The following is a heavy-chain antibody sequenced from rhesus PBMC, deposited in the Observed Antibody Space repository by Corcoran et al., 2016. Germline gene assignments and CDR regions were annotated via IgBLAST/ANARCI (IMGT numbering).Heavy chain of an antibody. CDR1: GFTFSISG. CDR3: TRFDY. V-gene: IGHV3-54*02. CDR2: ISSDGSKK. Sequence: EVQLVESGGGLAQPGGSLRLSCVGYGFTFSISGFHGVRQAPGKGLEWVAVISSDGSKKDFADSVKERITISRDNSKNTLYLQMSNLRLEDTAVYYCTRFDYWGQGVLVTVSS. J-gene: IGHJ4*01.